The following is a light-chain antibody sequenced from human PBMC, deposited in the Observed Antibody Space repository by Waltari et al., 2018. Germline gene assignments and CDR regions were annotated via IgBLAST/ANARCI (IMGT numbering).Light chain of an antibody. CDR3: QQYASSPLT. CDR1: QSVSSSY. Sequence: EIVLTQSPGTLSLSPGHRATLSCRASQSVSSSYLAWYQQKPGQAPRLLIYGASRRATGIPDRFSGSGSGTDFTLTISRLEPEDFAVYYCQQYASSPLTFGGGTKVEIK. V-gene: IGKV3-20*01. J-gene: IGKJ4*01. CDR2: GAS.